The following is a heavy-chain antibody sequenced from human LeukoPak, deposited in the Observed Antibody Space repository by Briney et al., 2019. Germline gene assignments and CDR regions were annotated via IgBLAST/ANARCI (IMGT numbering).Heavy chain of an antibody. D-gene: IGHD1-26*01. V-gene: IGHV3-11*01. Sequence: PGGSLRLACAASGFSFSRYYMSWVRQTPGKALEWISYIPTSGIPVRYADSVRGRFTASRDDAKNSLHLQMDSLRVEDTAVYYCTRAVGLGPGAHFDQWGQGALVIVSS. J-gene: IGHJ4*02. CDR1: GFSFSRYY. CDR2: IPTSGIPV. CDR3: TRAVGLGPGAHFDQ.